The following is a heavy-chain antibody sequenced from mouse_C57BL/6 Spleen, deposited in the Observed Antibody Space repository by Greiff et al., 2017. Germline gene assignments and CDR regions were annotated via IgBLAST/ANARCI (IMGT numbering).Heavy chain of an antibody. CDR3: AAAYYSNPWFAY. CDR2: IGPGSGST. V-gene: IGHV1-77*01. J-gene: IGHJ3*01. CDR1: GYTFTDYY. Sequence: VQLQQSGAELVKPGASVKISCKASGYTFTDYYINWVKQRPGQGLEWIGTIGPGSGSTYYNEKFKGKATLAADKSSRPAYMQLSSLTSEDSAVYFCAAAYYSNPWFAYWGQGTLVTVSA. D-gene: IGHD2-5*01.